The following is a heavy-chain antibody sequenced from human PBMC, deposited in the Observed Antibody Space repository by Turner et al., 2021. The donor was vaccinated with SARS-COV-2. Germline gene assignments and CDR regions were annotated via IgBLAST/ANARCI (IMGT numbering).Heavy chain of an antibody. D-gene: IGHD2-21*02. CDR3: ATGHAYCGGDCSIHY. V-gene: IGHV1-24*01. J-gene: IGHJ4*02. Sequence: QVQLVQSGAEVKKPGASVKVSCKVSGYTLIELSMHWVRQAPGKGLEWMGGFDPEDGETISAQKFQGRVTMTEDTSTDTAYMELSSLRSEDTAVYYCATGHAYCGGDCSIHYWGQGTLVTVSS. CDR2: FDPEDGET. CDR1: GYTLIELS.